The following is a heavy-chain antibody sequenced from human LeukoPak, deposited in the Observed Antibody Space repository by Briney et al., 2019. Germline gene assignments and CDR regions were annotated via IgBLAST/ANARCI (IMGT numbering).Heavy chain of an antibody. J-gene: IGHJ4*02. D-gene: IGHD6-19*01. CDR3: ARDITVAGTVDY. CDR2: ISSSSSYI. CDR1: GFTFSSYS. Sequence: KPGGSLILSCAASGFTFSSYSMNWVRQAPGKGLEWVSSISSSSSYIYYADSVKGRFTISRDNTKNSLYLQMNSLRAEDTAVYYCARDITVAGTVDYWGQGTLVTVSP. V-gene: IGHV3-21*01.